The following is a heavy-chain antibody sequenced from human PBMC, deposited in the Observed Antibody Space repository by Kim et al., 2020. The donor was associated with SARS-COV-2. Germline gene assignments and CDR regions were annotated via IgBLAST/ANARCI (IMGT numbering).Heavy chain of an antibody. V-gene: IGHV3-21*01. CDR2: ISSSSSYI. Sequence: GGSLRLSCAASGFTFSSYSMNWVRQAPGKGLEWVSSISSSSSYIYYADSVKGRFTISRDNAKNSLYLQMNSLRAEDTAVYYCAREGRGGDCYDWYFDLWGRGTLVTVSS. CDR3: AREGRGGDCYDWYFDL. J-gene: IGHJ2*01. D-gene: IGHD2-21*02. CDR1: GFTFSSYS.